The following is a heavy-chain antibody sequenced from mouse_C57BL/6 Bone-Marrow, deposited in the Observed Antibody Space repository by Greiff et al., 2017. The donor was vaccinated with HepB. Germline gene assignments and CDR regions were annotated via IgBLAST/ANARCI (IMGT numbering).Heavy chain of an antibody. V-gene: IGHV1-64*01. Sequence: VQLQQSGAELVKPGASVKLSCKASGYTFTSYWMHWVKQRPGQGLEWIGMIHPNSGSTNYNEKFKSKATLTVDKSSSTAYMQLSSLTSEDSAVYYCARRSYSNSYAMDYWGQGTSVTVSS. CDR2: IHPNSGST. CDR3: ARRSYSNSYAMDY. J-gene: IGHJ4*01. CDR1: GYTFTSYW. D-gene: IGHD2-5*01.